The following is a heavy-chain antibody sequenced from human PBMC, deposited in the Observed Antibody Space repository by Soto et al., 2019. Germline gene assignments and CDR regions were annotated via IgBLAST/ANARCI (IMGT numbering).Heavy chain of an antibody. J-gene: IGHJ4*02. V-gene: IGHV3-23*01. Sequence: GGSLILSCAASRFTFSSYAMSWVRQAPGKGLEWVSTISDSSGSTYYADSEKGRFTISRDNSRNTLYLQMNSLRDEDTAVYCCAKDFGPVVGATNYWGQGTLVTVSS. CDR3: AKDFGPVVGATNY. CDR1: RFTFSSYA. D-gene: IGHD1-26*01. CDR2: ISDSSGST.